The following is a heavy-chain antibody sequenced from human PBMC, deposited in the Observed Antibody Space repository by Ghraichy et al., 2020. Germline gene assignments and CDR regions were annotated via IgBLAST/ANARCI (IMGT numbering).Heavy chain of an antibody. D-gene: IGHD2-2*01. Sequence: GRSLRLSCAASGFTFSNAWMSWVRQAPGKGLEWVGRIKSKTDGGTTDYAAPVKGRFTISRDDSKNTLYLQMNSLKTEDTAVYYCTTLRGSRSTNFDYWGQGTLVTVSS. V-gene: IGHV3-15*01. CDR1: GFTFSNAW. CDR2: IKSKTDGGTT. J-gene: IGHJ4*02. CDR3: TTLRGSRSTNFDY.